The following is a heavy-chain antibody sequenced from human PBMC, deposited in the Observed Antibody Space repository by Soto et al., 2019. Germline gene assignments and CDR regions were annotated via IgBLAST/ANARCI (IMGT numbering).Heavy chain of an antibody. D-gene: IGHD3-22*01. Sequence: EVQLLESGGGLVQPGGSLRLTCAASGFSFSSSAMSWVRQAPGKGLEWVSGISGSGGSTYYADSVKGRFTISRDNSKNTLYLQMNSLRAEDTAVYYCAKKNPYSPYYYDSRWGQGTLVTVSS. CDR2: ISGSGGST. CDR1: GFSFSSSA. J-gene: IGHJ4*02. V-gene: IGHV3-23*01. CDR3: AKKNPYSPYYYDSR.